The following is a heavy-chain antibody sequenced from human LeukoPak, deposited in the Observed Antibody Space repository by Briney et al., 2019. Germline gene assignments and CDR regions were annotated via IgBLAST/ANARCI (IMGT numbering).Heavy chain of an antibody. Sequence: GGSLRLSCAASGFTFSSYWMSWVRQAPGKGLGWVASIKQDGSEKNYVDSVKGRFTISRDNAKNSLYLQMNSLRAEDTAVCYCARGGRGDYWGQGTLVTVSS. CDR1: GFTFSSYW. V-gene: IGHV3-7*01. CDR2: IKQDGSEK. CDR3: ARGGRGDY. J-gene: IGHJ4*02. D-gene: IGHD3/OR15-3a*01.